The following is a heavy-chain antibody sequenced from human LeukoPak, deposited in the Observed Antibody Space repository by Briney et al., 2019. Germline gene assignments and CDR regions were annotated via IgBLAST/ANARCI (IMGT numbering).Heavy chain of an antibody. D-gene: IGHD6-13*01. CDR1: GGSISSSSYY. J-gene: IGHJ4*02. Sequence: TSETLSLTCTVSGGSISSSSYYWGWIRQPPGKGLEWIGSIYYSGCTYYNPSLKSRVTISVDTSKNQFSLKLSSVTAADTAVYYCARLEQQLVFDYWGQGTLVTVSS. CDR2: IYYSGCT. CDR3: ARLEQQLVFDY. V-gene: IGHV4-39*01.